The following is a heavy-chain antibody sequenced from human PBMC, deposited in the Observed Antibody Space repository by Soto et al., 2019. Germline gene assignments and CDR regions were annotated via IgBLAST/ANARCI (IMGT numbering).Heavy chain of an antibody. J-gene: IGHJ4*02. CDR2: ISGSGGST. CDR1: GFTFSSYA. Sequence: PGGSLRLSCAASGFTFSSYAMSWVRQAPGKGLEWVSAISGSGGSTYYADSVKGRFTISRDNSKNTLYLQMNSLRAEDTAVYYCAKAQQQLVRWILPPPHWGQGTLVTVSS. V-gene: IGHV3-23*01. D-gene: IGHD6-13*01. CDR3: AKAQQQLVRWILPPPH.